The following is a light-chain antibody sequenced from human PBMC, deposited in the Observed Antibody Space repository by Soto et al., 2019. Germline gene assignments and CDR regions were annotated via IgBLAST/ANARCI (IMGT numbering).Light chain of an antibody. J-gene: IGLJ1*01. CDR2: EVD. V-gene: IGLV2-14*01. Sequence: QSALTQPASVSGSPGQSITISCTGTSSDVGFYNYVSWYQQQHPGKAPKLMIYEVDNRPSGVSIRFSGSKSGNTASLTISGLLAEDEADYYCSSYAHGSTYGFGPGTKLTVL. CDR1: SSDVGFYNY. CDR3: SSYAHGSTYG.